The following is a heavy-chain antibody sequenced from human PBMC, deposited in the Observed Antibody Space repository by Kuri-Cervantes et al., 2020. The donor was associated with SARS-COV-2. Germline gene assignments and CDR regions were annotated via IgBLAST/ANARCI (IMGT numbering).Heavy chain of an antibody. D-gene: IGHD2-2*01. CDR3: AREDIVVVPAHYDDAFDI. CDR1: GYTFTSYY. CDR2: INPSGGCT. J-gene: IGHJ3*02. Sequence: ASVKVSCKASGYTFTSYYMHWVRQAPGQGLEWMGIINPSGGCTSYAQKFQGRVTMTRDTSTSTVYMELSSLRSEDTAVYYCAREDIVVVPAHYDDAFDIWGQGTMVTVSS. V-gene: IGHV1-46*01.